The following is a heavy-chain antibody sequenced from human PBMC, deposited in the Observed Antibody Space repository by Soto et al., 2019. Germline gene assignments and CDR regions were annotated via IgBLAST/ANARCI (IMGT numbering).Heavy chain of an antibody. V-gene: IGHV3-30*03. CDR2: ISYDGSNK. D-gene: IGHD3-22*01. J-gene: IGHJ6*02. CDR1: GFTFSSYG. Sequence: QVQLVESGGGVVQPGRSLRLSCAASGFTFSSYGMHWVRQAPGKGLEWVAVISYDGSNKYYADYVKGRFTISRDNSKNTLYLQMNSLIAEDTAVYYCVTGHDSSGYYHGYYYYGMDVWGQGTTVTVSS. CDR3: VTGHDSSGYYHGYYYYGMDV.